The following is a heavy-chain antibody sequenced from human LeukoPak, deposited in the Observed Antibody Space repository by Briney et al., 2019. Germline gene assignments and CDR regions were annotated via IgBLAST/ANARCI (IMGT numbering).Heavy chain of an antibody. Sequence: PGGSLRLSCAASGFTFSSYEMNWVRQAPGKGLEWVSYISSSGSTIYYADSVKGRFTISRDNAKNSLYLQMNSLRAEDTAVYYCARDVGVDPWDCSSTSCSLYFDYWGQGTLVTVSS. D-gene: IGHD2-2*01. CDR2: ISSSGSTI. CDR1: GFTFSSYE. CDR3: ARDVGVDPWDCSSTSCSLYFDY. V-gene: IGHV3-48*03. J-gene: IGHJ4*02.